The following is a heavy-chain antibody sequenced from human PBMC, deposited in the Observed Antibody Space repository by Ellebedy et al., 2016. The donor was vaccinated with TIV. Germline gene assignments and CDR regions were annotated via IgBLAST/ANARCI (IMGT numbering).Heavy chain of an antibody. J-gene: IGHJ6*02. V-gene: IGHV4-39*01. Sequence: MPSETLSLTCTVSGGSIYTYYWGWIRQPPGKGLEWIGSLLHTGSPYYKPSLESRVTMSIDSSKNQFSLELRSVTATDTAVYYCARLEPAYYYAMDVWGQGTTVIVSS. CDR1: GGSIYTYY. CDR2: LLHTGSP. D-gene: IGHD1-26*01. CDR3: ARLEPAYYYAMDV.